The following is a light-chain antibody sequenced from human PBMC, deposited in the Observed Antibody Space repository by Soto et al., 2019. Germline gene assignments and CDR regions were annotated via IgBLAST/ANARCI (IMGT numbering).Light chain of an antibody. CDR3: QQSYSTLYT. J-gene: IGKJ2*01. V-gene: IGKV1-39*01. CDR1: QSISTY. Sequence: DIQMTQSPSSLSASIGDRVTITCRPSQSISTYLHWYQQKPGEAPKLLISGASSSQSGVPSRFSGSGSGTEFTLTITTLQREDFATYYCQQSYSTLYTFGQGTKLEIK. CDR2: GAS.